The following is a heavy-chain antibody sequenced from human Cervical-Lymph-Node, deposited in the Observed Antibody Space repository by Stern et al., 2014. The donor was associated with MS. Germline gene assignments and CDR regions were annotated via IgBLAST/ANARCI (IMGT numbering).Heavy chain of an antibody. J-gene: IGHJ1*01. CDR2: ISWNSGSI. CDR1: GFTFDDYA. D-gene: IGHD6-19*01. V-gene: IGHV3-9*01. Sequence: EVQLVESGGGLVQPGRSLRLSCAASGFTFDDYAMHWVRQAPGKGLEWVSGISWNSGSIGYADSVKGRFTISRDNAKNSLYLQMNSLRAEDTALYYCAKDRGQWLPSEYFQHWGQGTLVTVSS. CDR3: AKDRGQWLPSEYFQH.